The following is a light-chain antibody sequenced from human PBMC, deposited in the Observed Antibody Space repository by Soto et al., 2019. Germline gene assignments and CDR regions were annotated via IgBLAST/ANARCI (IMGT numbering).Light chain of an antibody. J-gene: IGKJ2*01. CDR1: QSINSE. CDR3: QQVHYWPLT. Sequence: ELVMTQSPATLSLSPGERAALSCRASQSINSELAWYQQKPGQPPRLLIYGASTRATCVPARFTGSESGSEFTLTISGLQSEDFAVYYFQQVHYWPLTFGQGTLLEI. V-gene: IGKV3-15*01. CDR2: GAS.